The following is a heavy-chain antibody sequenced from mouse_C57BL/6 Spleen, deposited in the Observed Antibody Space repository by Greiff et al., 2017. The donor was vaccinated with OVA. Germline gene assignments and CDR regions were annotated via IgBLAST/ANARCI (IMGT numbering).Heavy chain of an antibody. D-gene: IGHD3-2*02. CDR1: GYTFTSYW. Sequence: QVQLQQPGAELVKPGASVKMSCKASGYTFTSYWITWVKQRPGQGLEWIGDIYPGSGSTNYNEKFKSKATLTVDTSSSTAYMQLSSLTSEDSAVYYCAREAQATAWFAYWGQGTLVTVSA. V-gene: IGHV1-55*01. CDR3: AREAQATAWFAY. CDR2: IYPGSGST. J-gene: IGHJ3*01.